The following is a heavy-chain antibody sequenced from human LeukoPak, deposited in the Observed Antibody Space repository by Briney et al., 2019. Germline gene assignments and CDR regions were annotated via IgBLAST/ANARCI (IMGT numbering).Heavy chain of an antibody. D-gene: IGHD1-26*01. V-gene: IGHV1-2*02. CDR1: GYTFTGYY. Sequence: SVKVSCKASGYTFTGYYMHWVRQAPGQGLEWMGWINPNSGGTNYAQKFQGRVTMTRDTSISTAYMELSRLRSDDTAVYYCACRGSGSYYGSNFDYWGQGTLVTVSS. CDR2: INPNSGGT. J-gene: IGHJ4*02. CDR3: ACRGSGSYYGSNFDY.